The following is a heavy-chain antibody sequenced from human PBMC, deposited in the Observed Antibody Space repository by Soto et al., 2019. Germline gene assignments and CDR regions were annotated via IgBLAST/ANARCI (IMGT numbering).Heavy chain of an antibody. CDR2: IKQDGSEK. CDR3: ARGVMAGWWFDP. V-gene: IGHV3-7*01. J-gene: IGHJ5*02. CDR1: GFTFISYW. D-gene: IGHD6-19*01. Sequence: EVQLVESGGGLVQPGGSLSLSCAASGFTFISYWMSWVRQAPGKGLEWVANIKQDGSEKYYVDSVKGRFTISRDNAKNSLYLQMNSLRAEDTAVYYCARGVMAGWWFDPWGQGTLVTVSS.